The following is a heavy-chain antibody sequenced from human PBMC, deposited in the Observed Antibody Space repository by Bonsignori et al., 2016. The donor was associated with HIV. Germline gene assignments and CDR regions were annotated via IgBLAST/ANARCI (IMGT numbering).Heavy chain of an antibody. Sequence: RQAPGKGLEWVSYISSSGSTIYYADSLKGRFTISRDNAKNSLYLQMNSLRAEDTAVYHCARATRTYDSSGYYPIYYYYYMDVWGKGTTVTVSS. CDR3: ARATRTYDSSGYYPIYYYYYMDV. J-gene: IGHJ6*03. V-gene: IGHV3-11*01. CDR2: ISSSGSTI. D-gene: IGHD3-22*01.